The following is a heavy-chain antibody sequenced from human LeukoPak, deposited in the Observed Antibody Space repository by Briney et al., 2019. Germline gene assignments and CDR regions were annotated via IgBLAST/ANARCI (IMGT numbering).Heavy chain of an antibody. D-gene: IGHD1-26*01. J-gene: IGHJ4*02. Sequence: GGSLRLSCAASGFTFSSYSMHWVRQPTGKGLEWVSAIGTADNTYYVDSVKGRFTISRENSKNSLYLQMSSLRAEDTAVYYCARGSGGSSTYDYWGQGTLVTVSS. CDR3: ARGSGGSSTYDY. CDR2: IGTADNT. V-gene: IGHV3-13*01. CDR1: GFTFSSYS.